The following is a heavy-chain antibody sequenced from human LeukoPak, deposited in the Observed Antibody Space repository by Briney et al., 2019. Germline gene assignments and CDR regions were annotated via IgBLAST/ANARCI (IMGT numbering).Heavy chain of an antibody. Sequence: GGSLRLSCTASGFTFSSYAMSWVRQAPGKWLEWVSTISGSGGSTYYADSVKGRFTISRDNSKNTLYLQMNSLRAEDTAVYYCAKYSVQLWDNFDYWGQGTLVTVSS. CDR2: ISGSGGST. V-gene: IGHV3-23*01. D-gene: IGHD5-18*01. CDR1: GFTFSSYA. J-gene: IGHJ4*02. CDR3: AKYSVQLWDNFDY.